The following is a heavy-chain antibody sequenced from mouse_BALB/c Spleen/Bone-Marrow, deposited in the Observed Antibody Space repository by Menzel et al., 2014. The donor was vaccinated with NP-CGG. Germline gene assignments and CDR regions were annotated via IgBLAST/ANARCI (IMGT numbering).Heavy chain of an antibody. CDR3: VRRYGKGGDY. D-gene: IGHD2-10*02. J-gene: IGHJ2*01. CDR1: GYTFTGYW. V-gene: IGHV1-61*01. CDR2: IDPSDSGT. Sequence: VKLVESGAELVRPGASVKLSCKASGYTFTGYWMNWVKQRPGQGLEWIGMIDPSDSGTHYNEMFKDKATLTVDKSSSTVHMQFSGLTSEDSAVYYCVRRYGKGGDYWGQGTTLTVSS.